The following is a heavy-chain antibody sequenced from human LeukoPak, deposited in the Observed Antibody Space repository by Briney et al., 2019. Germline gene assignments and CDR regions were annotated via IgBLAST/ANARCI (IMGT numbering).Heavy chain of an antibody. D-gene: IGHD2-8*01. CDR1: GFTFSSYA. Sequence: GGSLRLSCAASGFTFSSYALHWVHQSPGKGLEWVAVISYHGTNKYYADSVKSRFTISRDNSGNTLFLQMNSLRPEDSALYYCARNMQFVQSLGGLDVWGQGTTVTVSS. J-gene: IGHJ6*01. CDR3: ARNMQFVQSLGGLDV. CDR2: ISYHGTNK. V-gene: IGHV3-30-3*01.